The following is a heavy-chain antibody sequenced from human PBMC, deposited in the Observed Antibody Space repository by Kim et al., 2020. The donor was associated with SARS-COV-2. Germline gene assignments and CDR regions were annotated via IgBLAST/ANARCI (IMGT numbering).Heavy chain of an antibody. J-gene: IGHJ3*02. CDR3: ARDVGSGDFDAFDI. D-gene: IGHD6-19*01. Sequence: ADSVKGRFTISRDNSKNTLYLQMNSLRAEDTAVYYCARDVGSGDFDAFDIWGQGTMVTVSS. V-gene: IGHV3-33*01.